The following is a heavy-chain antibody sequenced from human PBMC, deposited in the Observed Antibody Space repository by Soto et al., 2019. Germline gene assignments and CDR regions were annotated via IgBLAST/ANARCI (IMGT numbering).Heavy chain of an antibody. CDR2: IGTAGDT. V-gene: IGHV3-13*01. Sequence: EVQLLESGGGLVQPGGSLRLSCAASGFTFSSYDMHWVRQATGKGLEWVSAIGTAGDTYYPGSVKGRFTISRENAKNSLYLQMNSLRAEDTAVYYCARGGDTAMTLGYWGQGTLVTVSS. J-gene: IGHJ4*02. CDR3: ARGGDTAMTLGY. D-gene: IGHD5-18*01. CDR1: GFTFSSYD.